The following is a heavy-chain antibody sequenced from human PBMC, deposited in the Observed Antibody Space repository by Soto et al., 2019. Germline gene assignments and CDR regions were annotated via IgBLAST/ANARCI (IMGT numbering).Heavy chain of an antibody. D-gene: IGHD3-10*01. CDR2: ISTYNGNT. V-gene: IGHV1-18*01. CDR1: GYPFTSYV. Sequence: ASLKVSCKSSGYPFTSYVISWVRQAPGQGLEWMGWISTYNGNTKYAQKLQGRVTMTTDTSTSTAYMELRSLRSDDTAVFYCAREMVRGVGYDYWGQGTLVTVSS. J-gene: IGHJ4*02. CDR3: AREMVRGVGYDY.